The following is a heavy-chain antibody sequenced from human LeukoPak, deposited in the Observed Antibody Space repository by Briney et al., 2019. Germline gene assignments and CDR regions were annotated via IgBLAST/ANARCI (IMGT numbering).Heavy chain of an antibody. D-gene: IGHD6-13*01. CDR2: ISGSGGST. V-gene: IGHV3-23*01. J-gene: IGHJ3*02. CDR3: AKDCIAAAGRDAFDI. Sequence: PGGSLRLSCAASGFTFSSYAMSWLRKPPEKGLEWVSAISGSGGSTYYADSVKDRFIISRDNSKNTLYLQMNSLRAEDTAVYYCAKDCIAAAGRDAFDIWGQETMVTVSS. CDR1: GFTFSSYA.